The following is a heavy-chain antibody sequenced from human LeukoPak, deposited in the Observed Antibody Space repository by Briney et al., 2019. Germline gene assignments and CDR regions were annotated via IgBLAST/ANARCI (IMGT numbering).Heavy chain of an antibody. CDR1: GFTFSDYY. D-gene: IGHD6-19*01. V-gene: IGHV3-11*01. J-gene: IGHJ3*02. Sequence: GGSLRLSCAASGFTFSDYYMSWIRQAPGKGLEWVSYISSSGSTIYYADSVKGRFTISRDHAKNSLYLQMNSLRAEDTAVYYCARSSGWYREVAFDIWGQGTMVTVSS. CDR3: ARSSGWYREVAFDI. CDR2: ISSSGSTI.